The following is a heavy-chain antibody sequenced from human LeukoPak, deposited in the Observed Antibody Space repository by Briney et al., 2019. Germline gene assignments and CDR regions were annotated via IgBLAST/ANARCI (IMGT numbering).Heavy chain of an antibody. CDR3: AKLPYGDYNHH. V-gene: IGHV3-7*05. CDR2: INPDGSDK. CDR1: GFTFSSYN. J-gene: IGHJ5*02. Sequence: PGGSLRLSCAASGFTFSSYNMNWVRQAPGKGLEWVANINPDGSDKYYVDSVKGRFTISRDNAKSSLYLQMNSLRAEDTAVYYCAKLPYGDYNHHWGQGTLVTVSS. D-gene: IGHD4-17*01.